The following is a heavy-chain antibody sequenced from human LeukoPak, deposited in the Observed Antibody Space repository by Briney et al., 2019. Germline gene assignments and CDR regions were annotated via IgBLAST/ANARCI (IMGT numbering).Heavy chain of an antibody. CDR3: ATVPAAGTGPDY. J-gene: IGHJ4*02. D-gene: IGHD6-13*01. Sequence: PSETLSLTCAVSGVSMSSTKWWSWVRQPPGKGLEWIGEIYHSGSTNYNPSLTSRVTISLDTSKNQFSLRLTSVTAADTAVYYCATVPAAGTGPDYWGQGTLVTVSS. CDR1: GVSMSSTKW. V-gene: IGHV4-4*02. CDR2: IYHSGST.